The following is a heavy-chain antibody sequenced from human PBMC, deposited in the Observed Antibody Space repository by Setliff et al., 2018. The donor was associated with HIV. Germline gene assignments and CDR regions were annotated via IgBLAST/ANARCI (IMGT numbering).Heavy chain of an antibody. CDR2: IHPSGGST. V-gene: IGHV1-46*01. Sequence: GASVKVSCKASGYMFIGYYIHWVRQAPGQGLEWMGVIHPSGGSTSYAQSFQDRVTMTRDTSTSTVYMELSSLRSEDTAVYYCARVRYCSGGSCYGGEYWFDPWGQGTLVTVSS. D-gene: IGHD2-15*01. CDR1: GYMFIGYY. J-gene: IGHJ5*02. CDR3: ARVRYCSGGSCYGGEYWFDP.